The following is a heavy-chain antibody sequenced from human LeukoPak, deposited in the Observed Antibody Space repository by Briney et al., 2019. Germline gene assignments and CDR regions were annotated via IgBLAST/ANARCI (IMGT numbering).Heavy chain of an antibody. CDR2: INPSGGST. D-gene: IGHD6-13*01. J-gene: IGHJ4*02. Sequence: GASVKVSCKASGYTFTSYYMHWVRQAPGQGLEWMGIINPSGGSTSYAQKFQGRVTMTRDTSTSTVYMELSSLRSEDTAVYYCARAEAAAGWVAAPYTNHFDYWGQGTLVTVSS. CDR3: ARAEAAAGWVAAPYTNHFDY. V-gene: IGHV1-46*01. CDR1: GYTFTSYY.